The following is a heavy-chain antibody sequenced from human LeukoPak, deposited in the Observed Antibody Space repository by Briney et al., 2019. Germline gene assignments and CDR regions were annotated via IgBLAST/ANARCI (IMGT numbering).Heavy chain of an antibody. CDR3: ASAPFWGMLDY. J-gene: IGHJ4*02. Sequence: GGSLRLSCAASGFTVSSNYMSWVRQAPGKGLEWVSVIYSGGSTYYADSVKGRFTISRDNSKNTLYLQMNSLRAEDTAVYYCASAPFWGMLDYWGQGTLVTVSS. CDR2: IYSGGST. D-gene: IGHD3-16*01. V-gene: IGHV3-53*01. CDR1: GFTVSSNY.